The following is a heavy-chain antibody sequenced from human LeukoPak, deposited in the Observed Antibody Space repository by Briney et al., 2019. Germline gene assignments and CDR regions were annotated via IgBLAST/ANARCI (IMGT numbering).Heavy chain of an antibody. Sequence: GGSLRLSCAASGFTFSSYSMNWVRQAPGKGLEWVSYISSSSSTIYYADSLKGRFTISRDDAENSRYLQMNSLRAEDTAVYYCARDSSVTAAPIDYWGQGTLVTVSS. D-gene: IGHD2-2*01. CDR2: ISSSSSTI. CDR3: ARDSSVTAAPIDY. J-gene: IGHJ4*02. V-gene: IGHV3-48*01. CDR1: GFTFSSYS.